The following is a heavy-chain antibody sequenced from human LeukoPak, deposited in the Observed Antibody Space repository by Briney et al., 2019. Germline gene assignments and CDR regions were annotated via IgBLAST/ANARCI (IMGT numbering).Heavy chain of an antibody. D-gene: IGHD3-22*01. CDR2: IRYDGSNK. CDR1: GFIFSNYA. V-gene: IGHV3-30*02. CDR3: AKTRYDSSGYHDY. Sequence: GGSLRLSCAASGFIFSNYAMHWVRQAPGKGLEWVAFIRYDGSNKYYADSVKGRFTISRDNSKNTLYLQMNSLRAEDTAVYYCAKTRYDSSGYHDYWGQGTLVTVSS. J-gene: IGHJ4*02.